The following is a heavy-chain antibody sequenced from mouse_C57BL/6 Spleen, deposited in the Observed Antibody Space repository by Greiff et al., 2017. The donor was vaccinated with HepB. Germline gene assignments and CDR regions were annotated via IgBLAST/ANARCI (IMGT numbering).Heavy chain of an antibody. CDR2: IYPGDGDT. V-gene: IGHV1-82*01. CDR1: GYAFSSSW. CDR3: ARSYDYAYWYFDV. J-gene: IGHJ1*03. D-gene: IGHD2-4*01. Sequence: VKLMESGPELVKPGASVKISCKASGYAFSSSWMNWVKQRPGKGLEWIGRIYPGDGDTNYNGKFKGKATLTADKSSSTAYMQLSSLTSEDSAVYFCARSYDYAYWYFDVWGTGTTVTVSP.